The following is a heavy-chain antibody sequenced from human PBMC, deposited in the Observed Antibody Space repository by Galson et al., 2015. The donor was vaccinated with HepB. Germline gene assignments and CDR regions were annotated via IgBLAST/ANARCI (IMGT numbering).Heavy chain of an antibody. CDR1: GYSFTSYW. CDR3: ARQRLLWFGESSAGKGGFDP. Sequence: QSGAEVKKPGESLKISCKGSGYSFTSYWIGWVRQMPGKGLEWMGIIYPGDSDTRYSPSFQGQVTISADKSISTAYLQWSSLKASDTAMYYCARQRLLWFGESSAGKGGFDPWVQGTLVTVSS. V-gene: IGHV5-51*01. D-gene: IGHD3-10*01. J-gene: IGHJ5*02. CDR2: IYPGDSDT.